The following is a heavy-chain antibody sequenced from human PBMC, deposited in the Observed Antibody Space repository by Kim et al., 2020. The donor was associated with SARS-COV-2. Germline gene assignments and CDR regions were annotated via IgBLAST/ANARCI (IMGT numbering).Heavy chain of an antibody. V-gene: IGHV5-10-1*01. Sequence: GESLKISCKGSGYSFTSYWISWVRQMPGKGLEWMGRIDPSDSYTNYSPSFQGHVTISADKSISTAYLQWSSLKASDTAMYYCARQQRGYSGYDHHFDLWGRGTLVTVSS. CDR1: GYSFTSYW. J-gene: IGHJ2*01. CDR3: ARQQRGYSGYDHHFDL. D-gene: IGHD5-12*01. CDR2: IDPSDSYT.